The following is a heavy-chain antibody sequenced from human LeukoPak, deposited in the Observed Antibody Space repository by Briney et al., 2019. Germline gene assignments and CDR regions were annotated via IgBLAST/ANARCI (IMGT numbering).Heavy chain of an antibody. J-gene: IGHJ4*02. CDR2: IGSNGRST. D-gene: IGHD6-19*01. CDR1: GFTFYRFA. V-gene: IGHV3-64D*06. CDR3: VNQISGWVY. Sequence: GGSLRLSCSASGFTFYRFAMHWVRQAPGKGLEYLSGIGSNGRSTHNADSVKGRFTISRDNSKNTLFLQITSLRAEDTAVYYCVNQISGWVYWGQGTLVTVSS.